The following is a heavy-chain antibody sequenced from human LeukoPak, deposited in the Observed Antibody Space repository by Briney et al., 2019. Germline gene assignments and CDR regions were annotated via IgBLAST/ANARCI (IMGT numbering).Heavy chain of an antibody. CDR2: INPSGGST. D-gene: IGHD5-18*01. Sequence: ASVKVSCKASGGTFSSYAISWVRQAPGQGLEWMGIINPSGGSTSYAQKFQGRVTMTRDTSTSTVYMELSSLRSEDTAVYYCARTTAMVWVIFDYWGQGTLVTVSS. J-gene: IGHJ4*02. V-gene: IGHV1-46*01. CDR1: GGTFSSYA. CDR3: ARTTAMVWVIFDY.